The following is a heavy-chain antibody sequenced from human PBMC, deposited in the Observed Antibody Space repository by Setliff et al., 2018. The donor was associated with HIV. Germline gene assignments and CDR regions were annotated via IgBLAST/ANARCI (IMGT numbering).Heavy chain of an antibody. V-gene: IGHV4-4*02. CDR1: GGSLSSSDW. J-gene: IGHJ4*02. CDR3: ARSSYCSGGSCSTFAY. D-gene: IGHD2-15*01. CDR2: IHHSGRT. Sequence: LSLTCAVSGGSLSSSDWWTWVRQPPGRGLEWIGEIHHSGRTNYDPSLKSRVTISVDQSENQFSLRLSSVTAADTAVYYCARSSYCSGGSCSTFAYWGQGTLVTVSS.